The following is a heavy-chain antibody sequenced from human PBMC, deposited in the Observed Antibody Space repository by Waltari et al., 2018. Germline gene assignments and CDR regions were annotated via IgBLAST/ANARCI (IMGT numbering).Heavy chain of an antibody. J-gene: IGHJ4*02. D-gene: IGHD6-19*01. V-gene: IGHV3-33*03. CDR3: AHKHSSG. CDR1: GFTFSSYG. Sequence: QVQLVESGGGVVQPGRSLRLSCAASGFTFSSYGMHWVRQAPGKGLEWVAVIWYDGSNKYYADSVKGRFTISRDNAKNSLYLQMNSLRAEDTAVYYCAHKHSSGWGQGTLVTVSS. CDR2: IWYDGSNK.